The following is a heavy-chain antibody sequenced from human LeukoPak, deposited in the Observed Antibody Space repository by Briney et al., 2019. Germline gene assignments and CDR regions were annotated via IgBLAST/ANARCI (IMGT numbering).Heavy chain of an antibody. D-gene: IGHD6-19*01. CDR3: ARDSGTSYSSGWYDY. Sequence: PGGSLRLSCAASGFTFSSYAMSWVRQAPGKGLEWVSAISGSGGSTYYADSVKGRFTIPRDNAKNSLYLQMNSLRAEDTAVYYCARDSGTSYSSGWYDYWGQGTLVTVSS. CDR1: GFTFSSYA. V-gene: IGHV3-23*01. J-gene: IGHJ4*02. CDR2: ISGSGGST.